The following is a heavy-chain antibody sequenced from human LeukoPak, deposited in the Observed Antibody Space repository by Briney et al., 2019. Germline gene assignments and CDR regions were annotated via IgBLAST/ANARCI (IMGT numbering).Heavy chain of an antibody. CDR1: GGSISSYY. Sequence: SETLSLTCTVSGGSISSYYWSWIRQPPGKGLEWIGYIYYSENTNYNPSLKSRVTISVDTYKSQFSLRLFSVTAADTAAYYCARSHKAMAGEGLFDYWGQGTLVTVSS. CDR2: IYYSENT. V-gene: IGHV4-59*01. J-gene: IGHJ4*02. D-gene: IGHD5-18*01. CDR3: ARSHKAMAGEGLFDY.